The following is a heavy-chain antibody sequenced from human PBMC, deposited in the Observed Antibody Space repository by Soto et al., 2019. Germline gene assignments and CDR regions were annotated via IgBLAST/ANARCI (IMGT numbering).Heavy chain of an antibody. D-gene: IGHD1-26*01. Sequence: SPTLSLTCAISGDSVSSNSAGWNWIRQSPSRGLEWLGRTYYRSKWIYEYAVSVKSRITINPDTSKNQFSLQLNYVTPEDTAVYYCVRGVAATGFDPWGQGTLVTVSS. CDR2: TYYRSKWIY. CDR1: GDSVSSNSAG. J-gene: IGHJ5*02. V-gene: IGHV6-1*01. CDR3: VRGVAATGFDP.